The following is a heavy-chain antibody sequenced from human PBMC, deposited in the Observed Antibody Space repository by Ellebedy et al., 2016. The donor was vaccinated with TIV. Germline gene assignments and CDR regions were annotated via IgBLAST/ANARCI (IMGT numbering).Heavy chain of an antibody. V-gene: IGHV3-9*01. D-gene: IGHD4-23*01. Sequence: SLKISXAASGFTFDDYAMHWVRQAPGKGLEWVSSISWNSGTIGYADSVKGRFTIYRDNAKNSLYLEMNSLRGEDTALYYCAKDRGYGGRSLLHYWGQGTLVTVSS. CDR1: GFTFDDYA. J-gene: IGHJ4*02. CDR2: ISWNSGTI. CDR3: AKDRGYGGRSLLHY.